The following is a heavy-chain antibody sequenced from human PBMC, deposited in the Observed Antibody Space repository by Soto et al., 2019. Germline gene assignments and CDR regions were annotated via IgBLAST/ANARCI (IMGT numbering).Heavy chain of an antibody. D-gene: IGHD2-15*01. J-gene: IGHJ6*03. Sequence: GGSLRLSCAASGFTVSSNYMSWVRQAPGKGLEWVSVIYSGGSTYYADSVKGRFTISRHNSKNTLYLQMNSLRAEETAVYYCARCEVSRGESRYCSGGSCEEPAPRHLNHYYYYYMDVWGKGTTVTVSS. CDR2: IYSGGST. CDR3: ARCEVSRGESRYCSGGSCEEPAPRHLNHYYYYYMDV. V-gene: IGHV3-53*04. CDR1: GFTVSSNY.